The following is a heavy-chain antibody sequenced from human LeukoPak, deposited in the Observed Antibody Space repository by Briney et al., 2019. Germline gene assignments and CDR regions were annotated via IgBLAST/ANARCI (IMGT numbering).Heavy chain of an antibody. CDR1: GFTFSSYA. CDR3: AKDTCSSTSCYYQH. D-gene: IGHD2-2*01. CDR2: ISGSGGST. Sequence: GGSLRLSCAASGFTFSSYAMSWVRQAPGKGLEWVSAISGSGGSTYYADSVKGRFTISRDNSKNTLYLQMNSLRAEDTAVYYCAKDTCSSTSCYYQHWGQGTLVTVSS. J-gene: IGHJ1*01. V-gene: IGHV3-23*01.